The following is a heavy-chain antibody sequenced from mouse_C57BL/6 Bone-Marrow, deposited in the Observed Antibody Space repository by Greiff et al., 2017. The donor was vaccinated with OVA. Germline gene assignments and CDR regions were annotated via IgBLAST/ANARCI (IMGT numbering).Heavy chain of an antibody. V-gene: IGHV1-7*01. CDR1: GYTFTSYW. Sequence: QVQLQQSGAELAKPGASVKLSCKASGYTFTSYWMHWVKQRPGQGLEWIGYINPSSGYTTYNQKFKDKATLTADKSSSTASMQLSSMTYEDAAVYYYARIYKRWYCDVWGTGTTVTVSS. CDR2: INPSSGYT. D-gene: IGHD1-3*01. CDR3: ARIYKRWYCDV. J-gene: IGHJ1*03.